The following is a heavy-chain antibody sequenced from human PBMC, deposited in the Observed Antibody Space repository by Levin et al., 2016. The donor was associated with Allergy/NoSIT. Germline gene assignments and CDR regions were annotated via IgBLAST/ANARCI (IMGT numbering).Heavy chain of an antibody. CDR3: ARDLRNFQLLGFDL. J-gene: IGHJ3*01. CDR2: IKQDGSEK. V-gene: IGHV3-7*03. D-gene: IGHD1-14*01. Sequence: GESLKISCAASGFTFSSYWMSWVRQAPGKGLEWVANIKQDGSEKYYVDSVKGRFTISRDNAKNSLYLQMNSLRAEDTAVYYCARDLRNFQLLGFDLWGQGTKVTVSS. CDR1: GFTFSSYW.